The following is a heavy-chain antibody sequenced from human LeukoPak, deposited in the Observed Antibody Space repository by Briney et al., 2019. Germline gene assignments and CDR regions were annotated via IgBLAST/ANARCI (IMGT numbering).Heavy chain of an antibody. J-gene: IGHJ6*02. V-gene: IGHV3-23*01. CDR3: AKVIKQQLGSYGMDV. CDR2: ISGSGGST. D-gene: IGHD6-13*01. Sequence: GGSLRLSCAASGFTFSSYAMSWVRQAPGEGLEWVSAISGSGGSTYYADSVKGRFTISRDNSKNTLYLQMNSLRAEDTAVYYCAKVIKQQLGSYGMDVWGQGTTVTVSS. CDR1: GFTFSSYA.